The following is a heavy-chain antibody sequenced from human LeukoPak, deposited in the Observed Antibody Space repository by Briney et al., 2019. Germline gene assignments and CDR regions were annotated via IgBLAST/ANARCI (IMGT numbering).Heavy chain of an antibody. V-gene: IGHV1-69*13. D-gene: IGHD3-22*01. CDR3: ARSSSVSMIVVGRDAFDI. CDR2: IIPIFGTA. Sequence: GASVKVSCKASGGTFSSYAISWVRQAPGQGLEWMGGIIPIFGTANYAQKFQGRVTITADESTSTAYMELSSLRSEDTAVYYCARSSSVSMIVVGRDAFDIWGQGTMVTVSS. J-gene: IGHJ3*02. CDR1: GGTFSSYA.